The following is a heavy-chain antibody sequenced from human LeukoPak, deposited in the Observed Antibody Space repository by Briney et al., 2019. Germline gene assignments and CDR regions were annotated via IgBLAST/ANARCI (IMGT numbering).Heavy chain of an antibody. V-gene: IGHV3-73*01. CDR1: GLTFSGSA. D-gene: IGHD3-3*01. Sequence: GGSLKLSFAASGLTFSGSAMHWVRQASGKGLEWVGRIRSKANSYATAYAASVKGRFTISRDDSKNTAYLQMNSLKTEDTAVYYCTRPGYDCWSGYYDLGYWGQGTLVTVSS. CDR3: TRPGYDCWSGYYDLGY. J-gene: IGHJ4*02. CDR2: IRSKANSYAT.